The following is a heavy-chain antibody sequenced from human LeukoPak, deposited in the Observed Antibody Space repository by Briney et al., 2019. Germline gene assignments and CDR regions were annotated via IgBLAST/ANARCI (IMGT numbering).Heavy chain of an antibody. CDR2: ISWNSGSI. V-gene: IGHV3-9*03. D-gene: IGHD2-2*02. Sequence: GGSLRLSCAASGFTFDDYAMHWVRQAPGKGLEWVSGISWNSGSIGYADSVKGRFTIPRDNAKNSLYLQMNSLRAEDMALYYCAKESAIGYFDYWGQGTLVTVSS. CDR1: GFTFDDYA. J-gene: IGHJ4*02. CDR3: AKESAIGYFDY.